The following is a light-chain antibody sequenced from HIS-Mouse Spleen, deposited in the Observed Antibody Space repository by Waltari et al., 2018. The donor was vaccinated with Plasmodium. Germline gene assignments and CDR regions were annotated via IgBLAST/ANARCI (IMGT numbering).Light chain of an antibody. J-gene: IGKJ3*01. CDR3: QQYNNWSFT. CDR1: QSVSSN. V-gene: IGKV3-15*01. Sequence: EIVMTQSPATLSVSPGERATLSCRASQSVSSNLAWYQQKPGWAPRLLIYGASTSATGIPARFSGSGSGTEFTLTISSLQSEDFAVYYCQQYNNWSFTFGPGTKVDIK. CDR2: GAS.